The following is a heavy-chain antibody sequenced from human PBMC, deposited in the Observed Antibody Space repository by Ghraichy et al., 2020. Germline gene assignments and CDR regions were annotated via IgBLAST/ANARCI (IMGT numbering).Heavy chain of an antibody. CDR1: GGSFSGYY. CDR3: ARQQLVLWYYYGMDV. V-gene: IGHV4-34*01. Sequence: SETLSLTCAVYGGSFSGYYWSWIRQPPGKGLEWIGEINHSGSTNYNPSLKSRVTISVDTSKNQFSLKLSSVTAADTAVYYCARQQLVLWYYYGMDVWGQGTTVTVSS. D-gene: IGHD6-6*01. J-gene: IGHJ6*02. CDR2: INHSGST.